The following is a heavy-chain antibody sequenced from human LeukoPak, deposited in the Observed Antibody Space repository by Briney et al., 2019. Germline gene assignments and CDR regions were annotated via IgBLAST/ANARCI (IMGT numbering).Heavy chain of an antibody. Sequence: GGSLRLSCAASGFTFGSSWMHWVRQAPGKGLVWVSHINSDETITSYADSVKGRFTISRDNTKNTLYLQMNSLRVEDTAVYYCAREMTSLAKYAFDIWGQGTMVTVSS. CDR2: INSDETIT. CDR1: GFTFGSSW. J-gene: IGHJ3*02. CDR3: AREMTSLAKYAFDI. V-gene: IGHV3-74*01. D-gene: IGHD4-17*01.